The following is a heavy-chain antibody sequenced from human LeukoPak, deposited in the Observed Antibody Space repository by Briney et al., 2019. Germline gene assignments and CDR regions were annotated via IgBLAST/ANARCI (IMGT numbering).Heavy chain of an antibody. CDR2: IYFSGDT. CDR3: VKEELLYFGASKIRGFDS. CDR1: GGSISSSSYY. V-gene: IGHV4-61*02. D-gene: IGHD3-10*01. Sequence: SETLSPTCTVSGGSISSSSYYWSWIRQPAGKGLEWIGRIYFSGDTNYNPSLKSRVTMSVDTSKNQFSLKLTSVSATDTAVYYCVKEELLYFGASKIRGFDSWGQGTLVTVFS. J-gene: IGHJ4*02.